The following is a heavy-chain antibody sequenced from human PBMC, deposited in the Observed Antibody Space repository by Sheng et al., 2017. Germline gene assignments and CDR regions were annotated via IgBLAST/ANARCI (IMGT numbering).Heavy chain of an antibody. CDR2: ISYDGSNK. CDR1: GFTFSSYA. CDR3: ARDPRRIQLWLIDY. Sequence: QVQLVESGGGVVQPGRSLRLSCAASGFTFSSYAMHWVRQAPGKGLEWVAVISYDGSNKYYADSVKGRFTISRDNSKNTLYLQMNSLRAEDTAVYYCARDPRRIQLWLIDYWGQGTLVTVSS. J-gene: IGHJ4*02. V-gene: IGHV3-30*04. D-gene: IGHD5-18*01.